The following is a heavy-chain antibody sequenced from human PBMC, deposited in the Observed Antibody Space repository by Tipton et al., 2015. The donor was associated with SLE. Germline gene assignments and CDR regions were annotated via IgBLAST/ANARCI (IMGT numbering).Heavy chain of an antibody. CDR2: IYTSGST. J-gene: IGHJ6*02. CDR3: ARQITYYYDSSGYYYYYYGMDV. D-gene: IGHD3-22*01. Sequence: TLSLTCTVSGGSISSYYWSWIRQPAGTGLAWIGRIYTSGSTNYNPSLKSRVTMSVDTSKNQFSLKLSSVTAADTAVYYCARQITYYYDSSGYYYYYYGMDVWGQGTTVTVSS. V-gene: IGHV4-4*07. CDR1: GGSISSYY.